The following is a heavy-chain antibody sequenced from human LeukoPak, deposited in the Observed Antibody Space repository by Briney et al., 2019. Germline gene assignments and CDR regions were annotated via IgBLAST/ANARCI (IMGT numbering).Heavy chain of an antibody. CDR3: ARGPTSYYDILTGYYIFDY. CDR1: GYTFTSYG. J-gene: IGHJ4*02. CDR2: ISAYNGNT. Sequence: ASVKVSCKASGYTFTSYGISWVRQAPGQGLEWMGWISAYNGNTNYAQKLRGRVTMTTDTSTSTAYMELRSLRSDDTAVYYCARGPTSYYDILTGYYIFDYWGQGTLVTVSS. V-gene: IGHV1-18*01. D-gene: IGHD3-9*01.